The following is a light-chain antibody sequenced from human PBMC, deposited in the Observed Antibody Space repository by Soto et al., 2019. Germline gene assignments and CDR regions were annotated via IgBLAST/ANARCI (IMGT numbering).Light chain of an antibody. J-gene: IGKJ1*01. CDR2: DAS. Sequence: EIVLTQSPATLSLSPGERATLSCRASQSVSSYLAWYQQKPGQAPRLLSYDASNRATGIPARFSGSGSGTDFTLTISSLEPEDFAVYYCQQRSNWPRQWTFGQGTKVEIK. CDR1: QSVSSY. CDR3: QQRSNWPRQWT. V-gene: IGKV3-11*01.